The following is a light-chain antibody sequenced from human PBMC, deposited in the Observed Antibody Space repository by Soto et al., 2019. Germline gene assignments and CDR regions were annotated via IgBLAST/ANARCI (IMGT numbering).Light chain of an antibody. CDR3: QQCYNWPIT. Sequence: ETVLTQSPATLSLSPGERATLSCRASQSISSFLAWYQQKPGQAPRLLIYDASNRATGIPARFSGSGSGTDFTLTISSLEPEDFAVYYCQQCYNWPITFGQGTRLEIK. J-gene: IGKJ5*01. V-gene: IGKV3-11*01. CDR2: DAS. CDR1: QSISSF.